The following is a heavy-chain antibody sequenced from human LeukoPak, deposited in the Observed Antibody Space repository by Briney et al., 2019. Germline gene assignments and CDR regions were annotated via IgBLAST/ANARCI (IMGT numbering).Heavy chain of an antibody. J-gene: IGHJ6*03. CDR1: GGTFSTYA. CDR3: ARTPQHSYYYYNMDV. Sequence: GSSVKVSCKASGGTFSTYAITWLRQAPGQGLEWMGGIIPIFGTANYAQKFQDRVTITTDASTSTVYMELTSLRSEDTAVYYCARTPQHSYYYYNMDVWGKGTTVTVAS. V-gene: IGHV1-69*05. D-gene: IGHD5-18*01. CDR2: IIPIFGTA.